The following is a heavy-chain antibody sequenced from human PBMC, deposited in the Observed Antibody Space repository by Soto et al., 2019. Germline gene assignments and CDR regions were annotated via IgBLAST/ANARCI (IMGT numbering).Heavy chain of an antibody. CDR3: ARGRGIGFSSSWNIYWFYNMDV. D-gene: IGHD6-13*01. Sequence: SVKVSCKAAGGTFSNYALSWVRQAPGQGLEWMGGIIPIFGTTNYAQKFQGRVTITADDSATTAHMELSSLRSEDTAVYYCARGRGIGFSSSWNIYWFYNMDVWGQGTTVTVSS. CDR2: IIPIFGTT. CDR1: GGTFSNYA. V-gene: IGHV1-69*13. J-gene: IGHJ6*02.